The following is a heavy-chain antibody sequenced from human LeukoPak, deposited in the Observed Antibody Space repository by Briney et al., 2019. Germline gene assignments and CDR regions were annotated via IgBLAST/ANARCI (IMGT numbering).Heavy chain of an antibody. J-gene: IGHJ4*02. CDR3: ARERGYSYGGGFDY. D-gene: IGHD5-18*01. CDR1: GGSISSGTYY. CDR2: IYTSGST. Sequence: PSQTLSLTCTVSGGSISSGTYYWTWIRQPAGKGLEWIGRIYTSGSTNYNPSLKSRVTISVDTSKNQFSLKLRSVTAADTAVYYCARERGYSYGGGFDYWGQGTLVTVSS. V-gene: IGHV4-61*02.